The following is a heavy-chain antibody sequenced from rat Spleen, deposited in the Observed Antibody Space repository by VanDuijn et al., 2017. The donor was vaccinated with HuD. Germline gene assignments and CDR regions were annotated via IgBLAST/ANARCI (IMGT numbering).Heavy chain of an antibody. CDR1: GFTFSSFA. CDR3: ATHNSGYFDY. J-gene: IGHJ2*01. V-gene: IGHV5-29*01. Sequence: EVQLVESGGGLVQPGGSLKLSCAASGFTFSSFAMAWVRQAPTKGLEWVATISYDGTATYYRDSVKGRFTISRDNAKSTLYLQMDSLRSEDTATFYCATHNSGYFDYWGQGVMVTVSS. D-gene: IGHD4-3*01. CDR2: ISYDGTAT.